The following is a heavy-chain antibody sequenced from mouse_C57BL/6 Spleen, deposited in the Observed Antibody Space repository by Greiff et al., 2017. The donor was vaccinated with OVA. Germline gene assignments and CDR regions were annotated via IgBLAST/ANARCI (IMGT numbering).Heavy chain of an antibody. J-gene: IGHJ3*01. CDR3: ARNPGTY. V-gene: IGHV1-54*01. Sequence: QVQLQQSGAELVRPGTSVKVSCKASGYAFTNYLIEWVKQRPGQGLEWIGVINPGSGGTNYNEKFKGKATLNADKSSSTADMQRSRLTSEDSAVYFWARNPGTYWGQGTLVTVSA. CDR1: GYAFTNYL. CDR2: INPGSGGT.